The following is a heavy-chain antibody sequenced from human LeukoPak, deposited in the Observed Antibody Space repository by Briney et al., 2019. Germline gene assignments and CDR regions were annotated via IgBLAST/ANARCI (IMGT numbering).Heavy chain of an antibody. CDR2: ISSDGTGA. V-gene: IGHV3-74*01. J-gene: IGHJ4*02. CDR3: ARGGAWAFDY. CDR1: GFTFSGSS. D-gene: IGHD3-16*01. Sequence: PRGSPRVSCAASGFTFSGSSMHWVRQAPGKGLVWVSRISSDGTGASYADSVKGRFTISRDNAKNTLYLQMNSLRVEDTAVYYCARGGAWAFDYWGKGALLTVSS.